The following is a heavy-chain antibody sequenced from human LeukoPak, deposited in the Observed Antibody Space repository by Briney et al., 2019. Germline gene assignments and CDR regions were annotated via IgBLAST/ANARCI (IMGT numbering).Heavy chain of an antibody. D-gene: IGHD5-12*01. V-gene: IGHV3-21*01. J-gene: IGHJ3*02. CDR1: GFTFSSYS. CDR2: ISSSSSYI. Sequence: GGSLRLSCAASGFTFSSYSMNWVRQAPGKGLEWVSSISSSSSYIYYADSVKGRFTISRDNAKNSLYLQMNSLRAEDTAVYYCARMGSGYDRGAFDIWGQGTMVTVSS. CDR3: ARMGSGYDRGAFDI.